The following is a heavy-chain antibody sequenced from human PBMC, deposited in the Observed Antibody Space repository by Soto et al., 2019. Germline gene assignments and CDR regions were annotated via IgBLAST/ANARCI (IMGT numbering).Heavy chain of an antibody. CDR1: GYTFTSYA. Sequence: QVQLVQSGAEVKKPGASVKVSCKASGYTFTSYAMHWVRQAPGQRLEWMGWITAGNGNTKYSQKCQGRVTITRDTSATTAYMELSSLRSEDTAVYYCASSYSNYALIDYYYYGMDVWGQGTTVTVSS. V-gene: IGHV1-3*01. CDR3: ASSYSNYALIDYYYYGMDV. J-gene: IGHJ6*02. D-gene: IGHD4-4*01. CDR2: ITAGNGNT.